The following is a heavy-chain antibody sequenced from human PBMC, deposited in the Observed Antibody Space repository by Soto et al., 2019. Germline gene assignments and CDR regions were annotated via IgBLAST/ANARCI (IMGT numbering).Heavy chain of an antibody. Sequence: ASVKVSSKASGYTFTSYNINWVRQATVEGLEWRGWMNPNSGNTGYAQKFQGRVTMTRNTSISTAYMELSSLRSEDTAVYYCARAGIAVAATSPLHNWGQGTLVTVSS. V-gene: IGHV1-8*01. D-gene: IGHD6-19*01. CDR1: GYTFTSYN. CDR2: MNPNSGNT. CDR3: ARAGIAVAATSPLHN. J-gene: IGHJ4*02.